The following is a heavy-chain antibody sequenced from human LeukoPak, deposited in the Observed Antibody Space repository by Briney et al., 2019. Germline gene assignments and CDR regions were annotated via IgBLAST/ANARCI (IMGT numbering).Heavy chain of an antibody. J-gene: IGHJ4*02. CDR3: TRVSYDSSGYYSLDY. V-gene: IGHV4-34*01. CDR1: GGSFSGYY. Sequence: SETLSLTCAVYGGSFSGYYWSWIRQPPGKGLEWIGEINHSGSTNYNPSLKSRVTISVDTSKNQFSLKLSSVTAADTAVYYCTRVSYDSSGYYSLDYWGQGTLVTVSS. CDR2: INHSGST. D-gene: IGHD3-22*01.